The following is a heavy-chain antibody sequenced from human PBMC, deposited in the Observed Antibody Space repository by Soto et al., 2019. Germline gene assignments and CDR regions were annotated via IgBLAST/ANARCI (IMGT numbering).Heavy chain of an antibody. J-gene: IGHJ6*02. CDR2: INHSGST. D-gene: IGHD3-10*01. CDR1: GGSFSGYY. V-gene: IGHV4-34*01. CDR3: ASNYGSGSYYYYYGMDV. Sequence: SETLSLTCAVYGGSFSGYYWSWIRQPPGKGLEWIGEINHSGSTNYNPPLKSRVTISVDTSKNQFSLKLSSVTAADTAVYYCASNYGSGSYYYYYGMDVWGQGTTVTVS.